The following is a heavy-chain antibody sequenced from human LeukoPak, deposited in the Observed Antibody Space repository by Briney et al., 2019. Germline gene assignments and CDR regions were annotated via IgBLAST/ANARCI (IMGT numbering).Heavy chain of an antibody. Sequence: GGSLRLSCAASGFTFSSYWMHWVRQAPGKGLVWVSRVNTDGRTTTYADSVKGRFTISRDNAKNTLFLQMNSLRVEDTAVYYCSKDLSGAHDYWGQGTVVTVSS. J-gene: IGHJ4*02. CDR3: SKDLSGAHDY. V-gene: IGHV3-74*01. CDR2: VNTDGRTT. D-gene: IGHD4-17*01. CDR1: GFTFSSYW.